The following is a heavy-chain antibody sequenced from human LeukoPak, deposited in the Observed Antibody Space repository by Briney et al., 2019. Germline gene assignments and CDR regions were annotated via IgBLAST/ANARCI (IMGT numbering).Heavy chain of an antibody. CDR3: ARDFGSEGELLPTVY. V-gene: IGHV1-18*04. J-gene: IGHJ4*02. CDR1: SYTFTSYG. D-gene: IGHD3-10*01. Sequence: ASVKVSCKASSYTFTSYGISWVRQAPGQGLEWMGWISAYNGNTNYAQKPQGRVTMTTDTSTSTAYMELRSLRSDDTAVYYCARDFGSEGELLPTVYWGQGTLVTVSS. CDR2: ISAYNGNT.